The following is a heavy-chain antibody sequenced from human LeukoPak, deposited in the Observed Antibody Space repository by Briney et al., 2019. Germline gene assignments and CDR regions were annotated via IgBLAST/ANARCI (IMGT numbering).Heavy chain of an antibody. CDR3: ARGAAGGTHFDY. CDR1: GFTFSTNS. D-gene: IGHD6-13*01. V-gene: IGHV3-64*04. CDR2: ITSNGGST. J-gene: IGHJ4*02. Sequence: GGSLRLPCSASGFTFSTNSMHWVRQAPGKGLEFVSAITSNGGSTYYADSVKGRFTISRENSKNTLHLQMNSLRAEDTAIYYCARGAAGGTHFDYWGQGTLVTVSS.